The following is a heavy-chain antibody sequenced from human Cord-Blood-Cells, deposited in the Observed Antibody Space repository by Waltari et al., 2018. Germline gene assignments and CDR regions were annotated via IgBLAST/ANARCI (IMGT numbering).Heavy chain of an antibody. CDR1: GFTFSSYE. CDR3: ARETLQDYGDLWDY. CDR2: ISSSGSTI. Sequence: EVQLVESGGGLVQPGGSLRLSCAASGFTFSSYEMNWVRQAPGKGLEWVSYISSSGSTIYYADSVKGRFTISRDNAKNSQYLQMNSLRAEDTAVYYCARETLQDYGDLWDYWGQGTLVTVSS. V-gene: IGHV3-48*03. J-gene: IGHJ4*02. D-gene: IGHD4-17*01.